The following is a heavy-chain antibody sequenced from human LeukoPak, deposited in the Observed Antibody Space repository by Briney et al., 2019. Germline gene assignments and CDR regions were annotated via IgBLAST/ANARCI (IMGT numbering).Heavy chain of an antibody. CDR3: TRDHNNVFDY. V-gene: IGHV3-49*04. J-gene: IGHJ4*02. D-gene: IGHD1-14*01. Sequence: GGSLRLSCTASGITFGDYAVSWVRQAPGKGLEWVSFIRVKAFGRTTEYAASVKGRFTISRDDSNNIAYLQMNSLKTEDTAVYFCTRDHNNVFDYWGQGTLVTVSS. CDR1: GITFGDYA. CDR2: IRVKAFGRTT.